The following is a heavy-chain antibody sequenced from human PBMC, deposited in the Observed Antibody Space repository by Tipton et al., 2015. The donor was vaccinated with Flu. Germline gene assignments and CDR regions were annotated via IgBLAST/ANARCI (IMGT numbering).Heavy chain of an antibody. D-gene: IGHD4-17*01. J-gene: IGHJ4*02. CDR2: ISGSGGST. V-gene: IGHV3-23*01. CDR3: AKDPRGTVTTLHYFDC. CDR1: GFTFGNYA. Sequence: GSLRLSCAASGFTFGNYAMSWVRQAPERGLEWVSTISGSGGSTSYADSVKGRFTISRDNSNDTLYLQMNGLRADDTAVYYCAKDPRGTVTTLHYFDCWGQGTLVTVSS.